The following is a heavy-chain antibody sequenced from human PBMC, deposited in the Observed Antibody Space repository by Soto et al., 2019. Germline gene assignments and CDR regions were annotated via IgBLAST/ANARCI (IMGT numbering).Heavy chain of an antibody. D-gene: IGHD3-10*01. CDR1: GYTFTSYD. J-gene: IGHJ6*03. CDR2: MNPNSGNT. CDR3: ARMVLLWFGELFGGHYYYMDV. Sequence: QVQLVQSGAEVKKPGASVKVSCKASGYTFTSYDINWVRQATGQGLEWMGWMNPNSGNTGYAQKFQGRVTMTRNTSISTAYMELSSLRSEDTAVYYCARMVLLWFGELFGGHYYYMDVWGKGTTVTVSS. V-gene: IGHV1-8*01.